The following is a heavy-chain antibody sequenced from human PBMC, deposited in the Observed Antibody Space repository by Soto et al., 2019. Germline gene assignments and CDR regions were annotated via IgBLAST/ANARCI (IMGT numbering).Heavy chain of an antibody. CDR2: INPKSGGT. Sequence: ASVKVSCKASGYSFTDYHIHWVRQAPGQGLEWLGRINPKSGGTSTAQKFQGWVTMTRDRSISTVYMELTRLRSDDTAVYFRARGHSTDCSNGVCSFFYNHEMDVWGQGTTVTVSS. V-gene: IGHV1-2*04. J-gene: IGHJ6*02. CDR1: GYSFTDYH. D-gene: IGHD2-8*01. CDR3: ARGHSTDCSNGVCSFFYNHEMDV.